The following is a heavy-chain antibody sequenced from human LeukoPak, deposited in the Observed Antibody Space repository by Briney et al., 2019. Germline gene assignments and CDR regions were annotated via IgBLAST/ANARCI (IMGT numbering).Heavy chain of an antibody. D-gene: IGHD2-15*01. CDR2: INPNSGGT. J-gene: IGHJ4*02. V-gene: IGHV1-2*02. CDR3: ARVGYCSGGSCSDFDY. Sequence: GASVKVSCKASGYTFTSYHMHWVRQAPGQGLEWMGWINPNSGGTNYAQKFQGRVTMTRDTSISTAYMELSRLRSDDTAVYYCARVGYCSGGSCSDFDYWGQGTLVTVSS. CDR1: GYTFTSYH.